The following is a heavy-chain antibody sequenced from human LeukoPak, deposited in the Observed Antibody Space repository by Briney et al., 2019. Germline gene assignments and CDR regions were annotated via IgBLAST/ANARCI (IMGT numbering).Heavy chain of an antibody. CDR1: GFTFSSYS. CDR2: ISGSGGST. D-gene: IGHD3-22*01. V-gene: IGHV3-23*01. CDR3: AKYYYDSSGYYGGPFDY. J-gene: IGHJ4*02. Sequence: GGSLRLSCAASGFTFSSYSMNWVRQAPGKGLEWVSAISGSGGSTYYADSVKGRFTISRDNSKNTLYLQMNSLRAEDTAVYYCAKYYYDSSGYYGGPFDYWGQGTLVTVSS.